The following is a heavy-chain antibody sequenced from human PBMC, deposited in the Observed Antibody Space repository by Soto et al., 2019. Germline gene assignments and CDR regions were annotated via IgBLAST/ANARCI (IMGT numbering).Heavy chain of an antibody. V-gene: IGHV3-NL1*01. J-gene: IGHJ6*02. Sequence: GGSLRLSCAASGFPFSSYGMHWVRQAPGKGLEWVSVLHSGGDTYYANSVKGRFTISRHDSTDTLYLQMNSLTPEDTAVYYCARDGPYYYASRMDAWGQGTTVTVSS. CDR2: LHSGGDT. CDR3: ARDGPYYYASRMDA. CDR1: GFPFSSYG. D-gene: IGHD3-10*01.